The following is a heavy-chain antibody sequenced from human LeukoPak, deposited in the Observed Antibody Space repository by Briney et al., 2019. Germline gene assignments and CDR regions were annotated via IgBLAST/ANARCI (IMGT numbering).Heavy chain of an antibody. J-gene: IGHJ6*03. CDR2: ISAYNDNT. V-gene: IGHV1-18*01. CDR1: GYTFTSYG. Sequence: APVKLSCKASGYTFTSYGISWVRESPGQGLEWMGWISAYNDNTNYAQKLQGRVTMTTDTSTSTAYMELRRLRSDDTAVYYCAREQGYYYYYMDVWGKGTTVTVSS. CDR3: AREQGYYYYYMDV.